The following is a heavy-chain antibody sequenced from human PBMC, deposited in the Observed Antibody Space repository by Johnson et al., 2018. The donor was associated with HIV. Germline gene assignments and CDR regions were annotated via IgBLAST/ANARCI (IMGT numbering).Heavy chain of an antibody. CDR3: ARLFYGDDAFDI. D-gene: IGHD4-17*01. Sequence: VQLVESGGGLVQPGGSLRLSCAASGFTFSSYDMHWVRQATGKGLEWVSAIGTAGDTYYPGSVKGRFTISRENAKNSLYLQMNSLRAEDTAVYYCARLFYGDDAFDIWGQGTMVTVSS. V-gene: IGHV3-13*01. CDR2: IGTAGDT. J-gene: IGHJ3*02. CDR1: GFTFSSYD.